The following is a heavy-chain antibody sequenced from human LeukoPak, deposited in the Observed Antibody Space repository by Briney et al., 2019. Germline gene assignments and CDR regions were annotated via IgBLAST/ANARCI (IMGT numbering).Heavy chain of an antibody. CDR1: GFTFSSYS. V-gene: IGHV3-21*01. D-gene: IGHD5-18*01. CDR3: ARADWDTAMIDY. J-gene: IGHJ4*02. CDR2: ISSSSSYI. Sequence: GGSLRLSCAASGFTFSSYSMNWVRQAPGRGLEWVSSISSSSSYIYYADSVKGRFTISRDNAKNSLYLQMNSLRAEDTAVYYCARADWDTAMIDYWGQGTLVTVSS.